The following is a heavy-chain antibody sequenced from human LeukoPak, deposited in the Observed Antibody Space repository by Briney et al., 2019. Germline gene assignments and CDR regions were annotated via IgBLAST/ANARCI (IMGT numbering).Heavy chain of an antibody. CDR3: AKDVSVGDYYDSSGWDY. J-gene: IGHJ4*02. Sequence: PGESLRLPCAASGFTFDDYAMHWVRQAPGKGLEWVSGISWNSGSIGYADSVKGRFTISRDNAKNSLYLQMNSLRAEDTALYYCAKDVSVGDYYDSSGWDYWGQGTLVTVSS. V-gene: IGHV3-9*01. D-gene: IGHD3-22*01. CDR2: ISWNSGSI. CDR1: GFTFDDYA.